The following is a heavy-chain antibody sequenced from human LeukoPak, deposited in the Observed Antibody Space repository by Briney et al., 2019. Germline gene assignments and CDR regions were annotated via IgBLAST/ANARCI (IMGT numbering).Heavy chain of an antibody. Sequence: ASVKVSCKASVYTFTGYYMHWVRQAPGQGLEWMGWINPNSGGTNYAQKFQGRVTITRDTSISTAYMELSRMRSDDTAVYYCARVDTAMVIDYWGQGTLVTVSS. CDR2: INPNSGGT. D-gene: IGHD5-18*01. V-gene: IGHV1-2*02. CDR1: VYTFTGYY. CDR3: ARVDTAMVIDY. J-gene: IGHJ4*02.